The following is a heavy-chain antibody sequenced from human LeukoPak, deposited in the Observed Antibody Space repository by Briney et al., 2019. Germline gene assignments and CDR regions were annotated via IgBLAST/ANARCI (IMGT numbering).Heavy chain of an antibody. V-gene: IGHV3-30*02. J-gene: IGHJ4*02. CDR3: AKDPYGGSRLFDY. D-gene: IGHD4-23*01. CDR1: GFTFSSYG. Sequence: QTGGSLRLSCAASGFTFSSYGMHWVRQAPGKGLEWVSFIRYDGSNKYYADSVKGRFTISRDNSKNTLYLQMNSLRAEDTAVYYCAKDPYGGSRLFDYWGQGTLVTVSS. CDR2: IRYDGSNK.